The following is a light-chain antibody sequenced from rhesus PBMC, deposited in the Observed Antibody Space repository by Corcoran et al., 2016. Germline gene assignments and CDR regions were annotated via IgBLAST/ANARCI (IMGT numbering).Light chain of an antibody. Sequence: DIQMTQSPSSLSASVGDRVTITCRAIENVNNYIHWYQQKTGKAPKLLSYKASPLQSGAPSRFSGSGSRTDFTLPIHSLPPEDVATYYCQHSYGTPLAFGGGTKVELK. CDR3: QHSYGTPLA. CDR1: ENVNNY. J-gene: IGKJ4*01. V-gene: IGKV1-74*01. CDR2: KAS.